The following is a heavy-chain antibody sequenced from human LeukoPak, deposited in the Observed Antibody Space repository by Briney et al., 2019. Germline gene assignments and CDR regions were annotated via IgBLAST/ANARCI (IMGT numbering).Heavy chain of an antibody. V-gene: IGHV3-7*03. CDR3: ARDNGGWFDS. CDR1: EFIFSDYW. Sequence: PGGSLRLSCVASEFIFSDYWMSWVRQAPGKGPEWVANIKQGGREEKYVGSVKGRFAISRDDAKSTLYLQMDSLSGDDTAVYYCARDNGGWFDSWGRGTLVTVSS. CDR2: IKQGGREE. D-gene: IGHD3-10*01. J-gene: IGHJ5*01.